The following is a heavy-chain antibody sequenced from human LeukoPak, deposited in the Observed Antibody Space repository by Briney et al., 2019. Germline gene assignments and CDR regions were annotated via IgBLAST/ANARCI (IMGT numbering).Heavy chain of an antibody. D-gene: IGHD4-23*01. CDR1: GFSFSSYE. CDR3: AREVHGGPDY. V-gene: IGHV3-48*03. Sequence: PGGSLRLSCAASGFSFSSYEMNWVRQAPGKGLEWVSYMSSTGGTIYYADSVKGRFTISRDNGKNSLYLQMNSLRAEDTAVYYCAREVHGGPDYWGQGTLVTVSS. CDR2: MSSTGGTI. J-gene: IGHJ4*02.